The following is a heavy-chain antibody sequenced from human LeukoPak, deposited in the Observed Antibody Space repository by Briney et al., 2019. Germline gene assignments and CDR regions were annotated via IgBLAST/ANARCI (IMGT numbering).Heavy chain of an antibody. V-gene: IGHV4-34*01. CDR2: INHSGST. CDR1: GGSFSGYY. CDR3: ARGPAYYYDSSGYYLDY. D-gene: IGHD3-22*01. Sequence: SETLSLTCAVYGGSFSGYYWSWIRQPPGKGLEWIGEINHSGSTNYNPSLKSRVTISVDRSKNQFSLKLSSVTAADTAVYYCARGPAYYYDSSGYYLDYWGQGTLVTVSS. J-gene: IGHJ4*02.